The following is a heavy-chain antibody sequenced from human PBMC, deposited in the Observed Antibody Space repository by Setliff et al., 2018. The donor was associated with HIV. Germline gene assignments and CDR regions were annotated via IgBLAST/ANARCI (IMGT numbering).Heavy chain of an antibody. J-gene: IGHJ6*02. CDR1: GYTFSQYA. D-gene: IGHD1-26*01. V-gene: IGHV1-3*04. CDR3: ARVSGGRPGNYYYAMDV. CDR2: INTGNENT. Sequence: GASVKVSCKASGYTFSQYALHWARQAPGQRLEWMGWINTGNENTRYSQKFQGRVSIIRDTSANTAYMELTNLGSDDSAIYYCARVSGGRPGNYYYAMDVWGQGTTVTVSS.